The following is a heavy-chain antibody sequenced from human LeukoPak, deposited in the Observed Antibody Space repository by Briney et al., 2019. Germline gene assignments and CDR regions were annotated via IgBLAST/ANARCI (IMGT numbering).Heavy chain of an antibody. CDR1: GGSISSSNYC. J-gene: IGHJ4*02. CDR2: IYYIGNT. CDR3: AKWASDNRAFDL. V-gene: IGHV4-39*07. D-gene: IGHD2-8*01. Sequence: PSETLSLTCTVSGGSISSSNYCWGWIRQPPGKGLEWIGTIYYIGNTYYNPSVKSRLTISVDTSKNQFSLRLSSVTAADTAVYFCAKWASDNRAFDLWGQGTLVTVSS.